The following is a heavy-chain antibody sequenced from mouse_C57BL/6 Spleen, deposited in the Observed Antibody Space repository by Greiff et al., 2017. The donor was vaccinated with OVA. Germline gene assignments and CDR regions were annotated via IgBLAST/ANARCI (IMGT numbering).Heavy chain of an antibody. J-gene: IGHJ3*01. Sequence: EVKVVESEGGLVQPGSSMKLSCTASGFTFSDYYMAWVRQVPEKGLEWVANINYDGSSTYYLDSLKSRFIISRDNAKNILYLQMSSLKSEDTATYYCARGLGTYQAWFAYWGQGTLVTVSA. CDR2: INYDGSST. CDR1: GFTFSDYY. V-gene: IGHV5-16*01. D-gene: IGHD4-1*01. CDR3: ARGLGTYQAWFAY.